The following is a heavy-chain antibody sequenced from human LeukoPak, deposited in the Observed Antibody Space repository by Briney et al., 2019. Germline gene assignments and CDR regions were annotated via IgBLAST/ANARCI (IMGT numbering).Heavy chain of an antibody. CDR1: GYTFTSYG. CDR2: ISGNNDNT. Sequence: ASVKVSCKASGYTFTSYGIAWVRQAPGQGLEWMGWISGNNDNTNYAQKIQGRVTMTTDTSTSTAYMELRSLRSDDTAVYYCARDGYFDYWGQGTLVTVSS. J-gene: IGHJ4*02. CDR3: ARDGYFDY. V-gene: IGHV1-18*01.